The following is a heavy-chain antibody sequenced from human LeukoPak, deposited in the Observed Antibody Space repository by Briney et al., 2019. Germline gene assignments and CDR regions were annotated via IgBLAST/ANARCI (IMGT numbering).Heavy chain of an antibody. CDR1: GYTFTSYG. D-gene: IGHD5-24*01. CDR3: ARDQEMATIYNWFDP. V-gene: IGHV1-18*01. Sequence: ASVKVSCKASGYTFTSYGISWVRQAPGQGLKWMGWTSAYNGNTNYAQKLQGRVTMTTDTSTSTAYMELRSLRSDDTAVYYCARDQEMATIYNWFDPWGQGTLVTVSS. J-gene: IGHJ5*02. CDR2: TSAYNGNT.